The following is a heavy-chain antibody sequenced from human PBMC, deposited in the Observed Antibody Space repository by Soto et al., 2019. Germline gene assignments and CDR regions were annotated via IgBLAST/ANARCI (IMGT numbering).Heavy chain of an antibody. CDR2: INTAGTT. Sequence: EVQLLESGGGLVQPGGSLRLSCAASGFTFSTYAMTWVRQAPGKGLEWLSAINTAGTTYYAGSVKGRFTISRDNAKNRLYLQMDGLRAEDTAVYYCAKDWYEDYWGQGTLVTVSS. D-gene: IGHD6-13*01. V-gene: IGHV3-23*01. CDR1: GFTFSTYA. J-gene: IGHJ4*02. CDR3: AKDWYEDY.